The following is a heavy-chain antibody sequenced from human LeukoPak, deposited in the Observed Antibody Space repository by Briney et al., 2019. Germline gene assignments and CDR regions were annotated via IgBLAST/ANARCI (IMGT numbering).Heavy chain of an antibody. D-gene: IGHD5-18*01. CDR3: ARGQGSTAMDTFDY. V-gene: IGHV3-21*01. J-gene: IGHJ4*02. CDR1: GFTFSSYS. Sequence: PGGSLRLSCAASGFTFSSYSMNWVRQAPGKGLEWVSSISSSSSYIYYADSVKGRFTISRDNAKNSLYLQMNSLRAEDTAVYYCARGQGSTAMDTFDYWGQGTLVTVSS. CDR2: ISSSSSYI.